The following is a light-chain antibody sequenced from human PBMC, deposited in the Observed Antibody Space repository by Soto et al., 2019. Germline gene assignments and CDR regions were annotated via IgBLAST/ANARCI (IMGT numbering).Light chain of an antibody. Sequence: EIVLTQSPATLSVSPGERATLSCRASQSVSSSYLAWYQQKPGPGPSLLIYAASTRATGIRDRFSGSGSGTEFTLTIRRLEPDDFAVYYCQQFGSPLTFGQGTKVDI. CDR2: AAS. CDR1: QSVSSSY. CDR3: QQFGSPLT. V-gene: IGKV3-20*01. J-gene: IGKJ4*01.